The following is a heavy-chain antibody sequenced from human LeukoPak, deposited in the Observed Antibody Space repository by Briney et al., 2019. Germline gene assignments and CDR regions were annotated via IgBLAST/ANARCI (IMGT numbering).Heavy chain of an antibody. V-gene: IGHV3-9*01. D-gene: IGHD3-10*01. Sequence: GGSLRLSCAASGFTFDDYAMHWVRQAPGKGLEWVSGISWNSGSIGYADSVKGRFTISRDNAKNSLYLQMNSLRAEDTALYYCAKDIDYYGSGSTTWGQGTLVTVSS. CDR1: GFTFDDYA. J-gene: IGHJ4*02. CDR3: AKDIDYYGSGSTT. CDR2: ISWNSGSI.